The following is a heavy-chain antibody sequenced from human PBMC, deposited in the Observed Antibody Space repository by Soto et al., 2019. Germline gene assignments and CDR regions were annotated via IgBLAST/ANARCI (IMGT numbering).Heavy chain of an antibody. D-gene: IGHD6-19*01. CDR3: ARDTVAGTKGTLYFDY. CDR2: IYYSGST. V-gene: IGHV4-61*01. CDR1: GGSVSSGSYY. J-gene: IGHJ4*02. Sequence: QVQLQESGPGLVKPSETLSLTCTVSGGSVSSGSYYWSWIRQPPGKGLEWIGYIYYSGSTNYNPSLKSRVTISVDTSKNQFSLKLSSVTAADTAVYYCARDTVAGTKGTLYFDYWGQGTLVTVSS.